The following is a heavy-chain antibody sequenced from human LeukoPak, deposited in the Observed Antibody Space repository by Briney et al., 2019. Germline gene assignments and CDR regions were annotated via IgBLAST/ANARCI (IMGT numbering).Heavy chain of an antibody. Sequence: SETLSLTCTVSGGSISSYYWSWIRQPPGKGLEWIGSIHHSGRTSYNTSLKSRVTISVDTSKNQFSLRLSSVTAADTAVYFCARRRGYDYVWFDPWGQGTLVTVSS. D-gene: IGHD5-12*01. V-gene: IGHV4-59*05. CDR2: IHHSGRT. CDR3: ARRRGYDYVWFDP. J-gene: IGHJ5*02. CDR1: GGSISSYY.